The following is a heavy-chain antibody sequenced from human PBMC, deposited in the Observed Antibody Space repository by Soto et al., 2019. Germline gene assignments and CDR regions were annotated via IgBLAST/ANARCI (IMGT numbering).Heavy chain of an antibody. Sequence: SETLSLTCTVSGGSISSSSYYWSWIRQPPGKGLEWIGYIYDSGSTSYNPSLKSRVTISVDTSKNQFSLKLSSVTAADTAVYYCARSINPWGQGTLVTV. J-gene: IGHJ5*02. V-gene: IGHV4-61*05. CDR1: GGSISSSSYY. CDR2: IYDSGST. D-gene: IGHD3-10*01. CDR3: ARSINP.